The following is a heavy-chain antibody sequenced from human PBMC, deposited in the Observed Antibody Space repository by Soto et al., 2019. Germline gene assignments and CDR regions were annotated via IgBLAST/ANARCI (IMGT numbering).Heavy chain of an antibody. CDR1: GFTFSSYA. V-gene: IGHV3-23*01. J-gene: IGHJ4*02. D-gene: IGHD3-3*01. Sequence: GGSLRLSCAASGFTFSSYAMSWVRQAPGKGLEWVSAITDSGGSAYYADSVKGRFTISRDNSKDTLYLQMNSLRAEDTAVYYCAKAPRTYDFPYYFDNWGQGALVTVSS. CDR3: AKAPRTYDFPYYFDN. CDR2: ITDSGGSA.